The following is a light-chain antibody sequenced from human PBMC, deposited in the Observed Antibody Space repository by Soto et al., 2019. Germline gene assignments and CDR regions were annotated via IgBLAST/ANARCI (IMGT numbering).Light chain of an antibody. CDR1: SSDVGGYNY. V-gene: IGLV2-11*01. CDR2: DVN. Sequence: QSALTQPRSVSGSPGQSVTISCTGTSSDVGGYNYVSWYQHYPGKAPKFMIYDVNTRPSGVPDRFSGSKSGNTASLTISGLQAEDEADYYCCSYRDSYNWVFGGGTKLTVL. CDR3: CSYRDSYNWV. J-gene: IGLJ2*01.